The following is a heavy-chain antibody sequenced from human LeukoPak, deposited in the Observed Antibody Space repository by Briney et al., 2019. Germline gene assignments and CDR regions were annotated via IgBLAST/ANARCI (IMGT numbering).Heavy chain of an antibody. V-gene: IGHV4-39*01. D-gene: IGHD3-9*01. CDR2: IYYSGST. CDR1: GFTFSIYAIT. J-gene: IGHJ2*01. CDR3: AGHAPSLPGYFDWLSPDWYFDL. Sequence: PGGSLRLSCAASGFTFSIYAITWVRQPPGKGLEWIGSIYYSGSTYYNPSLKSRVTISVDTSKNQFSLKLSSVTAADTAVYYCAGHAPSLPGYFDWLSPDWYFDLWGRGTLVTVSS.